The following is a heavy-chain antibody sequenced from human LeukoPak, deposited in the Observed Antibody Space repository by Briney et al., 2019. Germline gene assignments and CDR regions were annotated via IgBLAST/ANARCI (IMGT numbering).Heavy chain of an antibody. CDR2: LYYNGNT. CDR1: GGSISSGTHY. V-gene: IGHV4-61*01. D-gene: IGHD6-13*01. J-gene: IGHJ4*02. Sequence: SETLSLTCVVSGGSISSGTHYWSWIRQPPGKGLEWIGCLYYNGNTNYNPSLKSRVTIPVDTPENQFSLKLTSVTAADTAVYYCARGPYSSSWHSPLDYWGQGALVTVSS. CDR3: ARGPYSSSWHSPLDY.